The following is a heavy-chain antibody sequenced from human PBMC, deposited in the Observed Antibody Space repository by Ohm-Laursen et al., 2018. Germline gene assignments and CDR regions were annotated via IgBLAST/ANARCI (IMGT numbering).Heavy chain of an antibody. CDR2: VMPIFGTA. J-gene: IGHJ3*02. V-gene: IGHV1-69*06. CDR3: ARELAYYDSSGLDAFDI. D-gene: IGHD3-22*01. Sequence: VASVKVSCKTSGVTFNSYAISWVRQAPGQGLEWMGGVMPIFGTANYAQKFQGRVTITADKSTSTAHLELSSLRSEDTAVYYCARELAYYDSSGLDAFDIWGQGTMVTVSS. CDR1: GVTFNSYA.